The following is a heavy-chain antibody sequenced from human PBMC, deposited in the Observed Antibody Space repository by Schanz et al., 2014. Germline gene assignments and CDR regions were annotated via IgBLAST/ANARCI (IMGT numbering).Heavy chain of an antibody. CDR3: ARSTYDFWSAFDY. D-gene: IGHD3-3*01. Sequence: QVQLQESGPGLVKPSETLSLTCTVSGDSIGTYQWSWIRQPPGKGLEWIGYVYHSGVTTYKSSLKMRVSKTFDTKKNQSSLKLNSVTAADTAVYYCARSTYDFWSAFDYWGQGILVAVSS. J-gene: IGHJ4*02. V-gene: IGHV4-59*08. CDR2: VYHSGVT. CDR1: GDSIGTYQ.